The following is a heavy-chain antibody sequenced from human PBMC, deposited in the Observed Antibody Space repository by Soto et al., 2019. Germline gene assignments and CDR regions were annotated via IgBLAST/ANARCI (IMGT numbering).Heavy chain of an antibody. CDR3: AREVGHGWFDP. J-gene: IGHJ5*02. Sequence: EVQLVESGGGLVQPGGSLRLSCAASGFTVSSNYMSWVRQAPGKGLEWVSVIYSGGSTYYADSVKGRVTISRHNSKNTLYLQMNSLRDEDTAVYYCAREVGHGWFDPWGQGTLVTVSS. CDR2: IYSGGST. V-gene: IGHV3-53*04. CDR1: GFTVSSNY.